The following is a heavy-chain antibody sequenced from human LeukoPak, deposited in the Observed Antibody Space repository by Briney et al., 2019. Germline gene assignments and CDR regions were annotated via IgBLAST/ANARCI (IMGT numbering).Heavy chain of an antibody. V-gene: IGHV4-31*11. D-gene: IGHD5-12*01. J-gene: IGHJ3*02. CDR3: ARDLRGYGAFDT. Sequence: ASETLSLTCAVSGASISSDGYYWSWIRQHPGKGLEWIGYIYYSGSAYYNPSLKSRVTISVDTSKNQFSLKLTSVTAADTAVYYCARDLRGYGAFDTWGQGTMVTVSS. CDR1: GASISSDGYY. CDR2: IYYSGSA.